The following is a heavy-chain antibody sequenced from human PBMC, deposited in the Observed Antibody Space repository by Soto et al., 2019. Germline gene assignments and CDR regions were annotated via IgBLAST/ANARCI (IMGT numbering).Heavy chain of an antibody. CDR1: GGSLSNYG. Sequence: QVQLVQSGAEVKKPGSSVKVSCKASGGSLSNYGISWVRQAPGQGLEWMGAILPVLGTPNYAQKFQDRVTITEDESTTTGYMEVSSLSSEDTSVNYCARAVDTSIVATTCYAMDVWGQGTMVTVSS. D-gene: IGHD6-25*01. J-gene: IGHJ6*02. CDR3: ARAVDTSIVATTCYAMDV. CDR2: ILPVLGTP. V-gene: IGHV1-69*12.